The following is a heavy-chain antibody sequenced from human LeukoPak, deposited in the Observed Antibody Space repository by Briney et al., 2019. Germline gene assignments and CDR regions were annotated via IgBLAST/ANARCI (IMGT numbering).Heavy chain of an antibody. CDR2: ISYDGSNK. D-gene: IGHD3-9*01. Sequence: PGGSLRLSCAASGFTFSSYGMHWVRQAPGKGLEWVAVISYDGSNKYYADSVKGRFTISRDNSKNTLYLQMNSLRAEDTAVYYCAHFDSLSFKHWGQGTLVTVSS. CDR3: AHFDSLSFKH. V-gene: IGHV3-30*03. J-gene: IGHJ1*01. CDR1: GFTFSSYG.